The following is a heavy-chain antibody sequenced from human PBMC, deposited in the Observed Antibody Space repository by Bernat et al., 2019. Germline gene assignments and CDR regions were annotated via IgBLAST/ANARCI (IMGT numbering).Heavy chain of an antibody. CDR1: GFTFSSYA. D-gene: IGHD3-22*01. CDR2: IVYDGINK. J-gene: IGHJ4*02. CDR3: ARGDYDSSGYLF. Sequence: QVQLVESGGGVVQPGRSLRLSCAASGFTFSSYAMHWVRQAPGKGLEWVAGIVYDGINKYYADSVKGRFTISRDNSKNTLYLQMNSLRAEDTAVYYCARGDYDSSGYLFWGQGTLVTVSS. V-gene: IGHV3-30-3*01.